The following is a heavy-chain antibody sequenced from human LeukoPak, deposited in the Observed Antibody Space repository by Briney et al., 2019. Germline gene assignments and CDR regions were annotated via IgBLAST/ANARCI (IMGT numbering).Heavy chain of an antibody. J-gene: IGHJ4*02. CDR2: ISSSGSTI. CDR1: GFTFSSYE. V-gene: IGHV3-48*03. D-gene: IGHD2/OR15-2a*01. Sequence: GGSLRLSCAASGFTFSSYEMNWVRQAPGKGLEWVSYISSSGSTIYYADSVKGRFTISRDNAKNSLYLQMNSLRAEDTAVYYCARESTYYAVNYWGQGTLVIVSS. CDR3: ARESTYYAVNY.